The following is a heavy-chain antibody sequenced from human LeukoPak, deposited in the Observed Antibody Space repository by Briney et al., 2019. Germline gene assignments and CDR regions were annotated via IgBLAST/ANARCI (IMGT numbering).Heavy chain of an antibody. CDR1: GYTVSELS. Sequence: ASVKVSCKVPGYTVSELSMNWVRQAPGKGLEWMGGFDPKHGERIYAQKFQGRVTMTEDTSTDTAYKELSSLRSEDTAVYYCATESGSGYYQYYFDFWGQGTLVTVSS. CDR3: ATESGSGYYQYYFDF. D-gene: IGHD3-22*01. V-gene: IGHV1-24*01. J-gene: IGHJ4*02. CDR2: FDPKHGER.